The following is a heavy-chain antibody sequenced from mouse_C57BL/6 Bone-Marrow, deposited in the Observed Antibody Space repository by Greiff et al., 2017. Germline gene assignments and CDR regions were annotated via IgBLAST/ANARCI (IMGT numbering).Heavy chain of an antibody. D-gene: IGHD1-1*01. V-gene: IGHV3-6*01. CDR3: ARSYYGRPGFAY. CDR2: ISYDGSN. J-gene: IGHJ3*01. Sequence: EVKLMESGPGLVKPSQSLSLTCSVTGYSITSGYYWNWIRQFPGNKLEWMGYISYDGSNNYNPSPKNQISITRDTSKNQLFLKLNSVTTEDTATYYCARSYYGRPGFAYWGQGTLVTVSA. CDR1: GYSITSGYY.